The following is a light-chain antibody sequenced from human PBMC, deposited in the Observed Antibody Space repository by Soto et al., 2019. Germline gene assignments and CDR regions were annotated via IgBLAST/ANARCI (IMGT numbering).Light chain of an antibody. CDR3: AAWDDSLNGYV. CDR1: STKIGTNA. Sequence: LTQPLTASDTPGQRVTICCSGGSTKIGTNAVNWYQQLPGTAPKPLTYNNYHRPSGVPDTFSGSKSGTSASLAISGLQSEDEADYYCAAWDDSLNGYVFGTGTKVTVL. CDR2: NNY. J-gene: IGLJ1*01. V-gene: IGLV1-44*01.